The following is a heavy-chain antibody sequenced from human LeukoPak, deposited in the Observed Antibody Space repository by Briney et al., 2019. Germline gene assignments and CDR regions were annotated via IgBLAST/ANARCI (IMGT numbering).Heavy chain of an antibody. V-gene: IGHV3-7*01. J-gene: IGHJ4*02. D-gene: IGHD6-13*01. CDR2: IKQDGSEK. CDR3: AREWQGGIAAAGTRIEGDY. CDR1: GFSVSGYW. Sequence: GGSLRLSCAVSGFSVSGYWMTWVRQAPGKGLEWVANIKQDGSEKNYVDSVKGRFTISKDNAENSLFLQMNSLRVEDTAVYYCAREWQGGIAAAGTRIEGDYWGQGTLVAVSS.